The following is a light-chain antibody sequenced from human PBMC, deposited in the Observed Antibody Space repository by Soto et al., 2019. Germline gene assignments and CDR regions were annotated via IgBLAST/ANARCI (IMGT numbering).Light chain of an antibody. CDR1: QGVLYSSNNKNY. CDR3: QQYYSTPLT. CDR2: WAS. Sequence: DIVMIQSPDSLAVSLGERATINCKSSQGVLYSSNNKNYLAWYQQKPGQPPKLLIYWASTRESGVPDRFSGSGSGTDFTLTISSLQAEDEAVYYCQQYYSTPLTFGGGTKVEIK. J-gene: IGKJ4*01. V-gene: IGKV4-1*01.